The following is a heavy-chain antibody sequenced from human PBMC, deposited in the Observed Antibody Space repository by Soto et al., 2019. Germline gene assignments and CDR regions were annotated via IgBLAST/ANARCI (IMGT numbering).Heavy chain of an antibody. CDR1: GFTFSSYG. D-gene: IGHD1-7*01. J-gene: IGHJ6*02. CDR3: ANGAGRNWNYVSYYYGMDV. CDR2: ISYDGSNK. V-gene: IGHV3-30*18. Sequence: GGSLRLSCAASGFTFSSYGMHWVRQAPGKGLEWVAVISYDGSNKYYADSVKGRFTISRDNSKNTLYLQMNSLRAEDTAVYYCANGAGRNWNYVSYYYGMDVWGQGTTVTVSS.